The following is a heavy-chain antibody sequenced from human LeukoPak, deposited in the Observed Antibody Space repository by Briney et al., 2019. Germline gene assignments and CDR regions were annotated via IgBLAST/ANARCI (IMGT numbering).Heavy chain of an antibody. Sequence: GESLKISCKGSGYSFTSYWIGWVRQMPGKGLEWMGIIYPGDSDTRYSPSFQGQVTISADKSISTAYLQWSSLKASDTAIYYCARPDLNSGNYYSVAYWGQETLVTVSS. CDR2: IYPGDSDT. J-gene: IGHJ4*02. V-gene: IGHV5-51*01. CDR3: ARPDLNSGNYYSVAY. D-gene: IGHD1-26*01. CDR1: GYSFTSYW.